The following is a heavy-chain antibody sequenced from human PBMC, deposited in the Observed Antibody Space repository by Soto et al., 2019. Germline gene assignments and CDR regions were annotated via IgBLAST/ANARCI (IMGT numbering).Heavy chain of an antibody. V-gene: IGHV3-7*01. Sequence: GGSLRLSCAASGFTFSSYWMSWVRQAPGKGLEWVANIKQDGSEKYYVDSVKGRFTISRDNAKNSLYLQMNSLRAEDTAVYYCAREAYDFWSGYSWAYWGQGTLVTVSS. J-gene: IGHJ4*02. CDR2: IKQDGSEK. CDR1: GFTFSSYW. D-gene: IGHD3-3*01. CDR3: AREAYDFWSGYSWAY.